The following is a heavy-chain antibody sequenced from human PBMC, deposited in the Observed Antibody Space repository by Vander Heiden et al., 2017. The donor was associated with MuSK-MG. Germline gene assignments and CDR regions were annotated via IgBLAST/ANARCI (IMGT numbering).Heavy chain of an antibody. Sequence: QLQLQESGPGLVKPSETLSLTCTVSGGSISSSSYYWGWIRQPPGKGLEWIGSIYYSGSTYYNPSLKSRVTISVDTSKNQFSLKLSSVTAADTAVYYCARLLQWPLFAYWGQGTLVTVSS. D-gene: IGHD6-19*01. V-gene: IGHV4-39*01. CDR1: GGSISSSSYY. J-gene: IGHJ4*02. CDR2: IYYSGST. CDR3: ARLLQWPLFAY.